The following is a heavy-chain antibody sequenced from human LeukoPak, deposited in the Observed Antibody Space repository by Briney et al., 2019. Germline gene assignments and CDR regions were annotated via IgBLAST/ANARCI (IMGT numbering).Heavy chain of an antibody. CDR1: GYTFTDYY. D-gene: IGHD3-10*01. CDR3: ATEHGSGSYFDY. V-gene: IGHV1-69-2*01. Sequence: ASVKISCKVSGYTFTDYYMHWVQQAPGKGLEWMGLVDPEDGETIYAEKFQGRVTIAADTSTDTVYMELSSLRSENTAVYYCATEHGSGSYFDYWGQGTLVTVSS. J-gene: IGHJ4*02. CDR2: VDPEDGET.